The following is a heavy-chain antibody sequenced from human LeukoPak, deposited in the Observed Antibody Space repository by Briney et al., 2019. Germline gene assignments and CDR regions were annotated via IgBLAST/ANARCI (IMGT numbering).Heavy chain of an antibody. CDR1: GGSISSYY. CDR2: IYTSGST. V-gene: IGHV4-4*07. D-gene: IGHD6-19*01. J-gene: IGHJ5*02. CDR3: ARDSSSGWHWDWFDP. Sequence: PSETLSLTCTVSGGSISSYYWSWIRQPAGKGLEWIGRIYTSGSTNYNPSLKSRVTMSVDTSKNQFSLKLSSVTAADTAVYYCARDSSSGWHWDWFDPWGQGTLVTVSS.